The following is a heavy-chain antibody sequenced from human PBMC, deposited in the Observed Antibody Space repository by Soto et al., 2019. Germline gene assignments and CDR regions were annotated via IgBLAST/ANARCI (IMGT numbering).Heavy chain of an antibody. D-gene: IGHD5-18*01. CDR1: GFSFSTYA. V-gene: IGHV3-23*01. J-gene: IGHJ3*02. CDR2: ISDRGINT. Sequence: EVQLLESGGGLVQPGGSLRLSCAASGFSFSTYAMSWVRQAPGKGLEWVSAISDRGINTYFADSVKGRFTISRDSSKNTLHLQMNSLRAEDTAVYYCAKEIGEYSYGYNAFDIWGQGTMVTVSS. CDR3: AKEIGEYSYGYNAFDI.